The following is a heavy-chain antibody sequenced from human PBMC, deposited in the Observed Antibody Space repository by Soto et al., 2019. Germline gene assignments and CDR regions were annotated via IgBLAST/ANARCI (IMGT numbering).Heavy chain of an antibody. CDR1: GGSISSGGYY. D-gene: IGHD3-22*01. CDR3: ARDDSRDKFDY. CDR2: IYYSGST. V-gene: IGHV4-31*03. J-gene: IGHJ4*02. Sequence: SETLSLTCTVSGGSISSGGYYWSWIRQHPGKGLEWIGYIYYSGSTYYNPSLKSRVTISVDTSKNQFSLKLSSVTAADKAVYYCARDDSRDKFDYWGQGTLVTVSS.